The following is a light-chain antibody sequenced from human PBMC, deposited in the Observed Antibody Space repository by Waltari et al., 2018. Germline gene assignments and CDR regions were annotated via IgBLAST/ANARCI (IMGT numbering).Light chain of an antibody. Sequence: EIVLTQSPGTLSLSPGERATLSCSASQSVSSAYLAWYQQIPGQAPRLLIYGGASRATGIPDRFSGSGSGTDFTLTISRLESEDFAVYYCQQYATSRTFGQGTKVEIK. CDR3: QQYATSRT. J-gene: IGKJ1*01. CDR1: QSVSSAY. CDR2: GGA. V-gene: IGKV3-20*01.